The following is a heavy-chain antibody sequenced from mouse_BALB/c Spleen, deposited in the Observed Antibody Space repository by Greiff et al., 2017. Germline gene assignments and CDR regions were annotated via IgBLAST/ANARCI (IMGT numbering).Heavy chain of an antibody. J-gene: IGHJ1*01. V-gene: IGHV1-15*01. CDR1: GYTFTDYE. CDR2: IDPETGGT. CDR3: TGGGNYDWYFEG. D-gene: IGHD2-1*01. Sequence: VQLQESGAELVRPGASVTLSCKASGYTFTDYEMHWVKQTPVHGLEWIGAIDPETGGTAYNQKFKGKATLTADKSSSTAYMELRSLTSEDSAVYYCTGGGNYDWYFEGGGAGTTVTVSS.